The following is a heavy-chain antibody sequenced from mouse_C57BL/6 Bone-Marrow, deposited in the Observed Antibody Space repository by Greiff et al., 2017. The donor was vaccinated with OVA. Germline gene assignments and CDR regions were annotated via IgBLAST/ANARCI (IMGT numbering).Heavy chain of an antibody. Sequence: EVQLQQSGPVLVKPGASVKMSCKASGYTFTDYYMNWVKQSHGKSLEWIGVINPYNGGTSYNQKFKGKATLTVDKSSSTAYMELNSLTSEDSAVYYCCRDFVLYAMDYWGQGTSVTVSS. CDR3: CRDFVLYAMDY. D-gene: IGHD3-3*01. J-gene: IGHJ4*01. V-gene: IGHV1-19*01. CDR2: INPYNGGT. CDR1: GYTFTDYY.